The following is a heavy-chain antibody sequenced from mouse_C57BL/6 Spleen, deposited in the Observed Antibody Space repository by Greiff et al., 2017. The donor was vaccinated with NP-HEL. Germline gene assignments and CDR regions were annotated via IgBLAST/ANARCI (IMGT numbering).Heavy chain of an antibody. CDR2: IHPSDSDT. CDR3: AMEILYDYDAVFAY. CDR1: GYTFTSYW. Sequence: QVQLQQPGAELVKPGASVKVSCKASGYTFTSYWMHWVKQRPGQGLEWIGRIHPSDSDTNYNQKFKGKATLTVDKSSSTAYMQLSSLTSEDSAVYYCAMEILYDYDAVFAYWGQGTLVTVSA. J-gene: IGHJ3*01. D-gene: IGHD2-4*01. V-gene: IGHV1-74*01.